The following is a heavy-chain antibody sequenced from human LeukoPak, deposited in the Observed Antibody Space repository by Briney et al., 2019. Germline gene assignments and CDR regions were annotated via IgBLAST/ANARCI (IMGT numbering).Heavy chain of an antibody. CDR3: ARDRIAVARDYYGMDV. D-gene: IGHD6-19*01. CDR2: ISSSSSYI. J-gene: IGHJ6*04. V-gene: IGHV3-21*01. CDR1: GFTFSSYS. Sequence: GGSLRLSCAASGFTFSSYSMNWVRQAPGKGLEWVSSISSSSSYIYCADSVKGRFTISRDNAKNSLYLQMNSLRAEDTAVYYCARDRIAVARDYYGMDVWGKGTTVTVSS.